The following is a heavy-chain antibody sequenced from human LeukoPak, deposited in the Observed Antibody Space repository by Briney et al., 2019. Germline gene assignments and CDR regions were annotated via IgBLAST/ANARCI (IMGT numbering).Heavy chain of an antibody. CDR3: ARAKHDDCSAPVGY. V-gene: IGHV3-30*04. CDR1: GFAFSSYA. D-gene: IGHD3-22*01. CDR2: ISYDGSNK. Sequence: GGSLRLSCAASGFAFSSYAMHWVRQAPGKGLEWVAVISYDGSNKYYADSVKGRFTISRDNSKNTLYLQMNSLRAEDTAVYYCARAKHDDCSAPVGYWGQGTLVTVSS. J-gene: IGHJ4*02.